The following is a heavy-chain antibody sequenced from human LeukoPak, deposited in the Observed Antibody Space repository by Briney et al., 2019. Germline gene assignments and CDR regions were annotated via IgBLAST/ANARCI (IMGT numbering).Heavy chain of an antibody. CDR3: ARDRKYYYDSSGYYY. D-gene: IGHD3-22*01. Sequence: SQTLSLTCTVSGGSISSSSYYWSWIRQPAGKGLEWIGRIYTSGSTNYNPSLKSRVIISVDTSKNQFSLKLSSVTAADTAVYYCARDRKYYYDSSGYYYWGQGTLVTVSS. J-gene: IGHJ4*02. V-gene: IGHV4-61*02. CDR1: GGSISSSSYY. CDR2: IYTSGST.